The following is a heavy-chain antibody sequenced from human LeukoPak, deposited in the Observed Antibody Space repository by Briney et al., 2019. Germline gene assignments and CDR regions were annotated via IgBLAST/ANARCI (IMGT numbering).Heavy chain of an antibody. CDR2: INRDASEK. CDR3: ARDNPMVHATYDH. V-gene: IGHV3-7*01. J-gene: IGHJ4*02. D-gene: IGHD2-8*01. CDR1: GFTFSSYW. Sequence: PGGSLRLSCAASGFTFSSYWMTWVRQAPGKGLEWVANINRDASEKYYVDSVKGRFTISRDNAKNSLYLQMTSLRADDTAVYYCARDNPMVHATYDHWGQGTLVTVSS.